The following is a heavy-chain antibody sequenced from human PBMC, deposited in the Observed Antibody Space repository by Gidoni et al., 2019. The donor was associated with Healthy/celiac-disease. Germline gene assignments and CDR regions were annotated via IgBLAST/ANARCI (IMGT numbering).Heavy chain of an antibody. D-gene: IGHD2-21*02. V-gene: IGHV1-18*01. Sequence: QVQLVQSGAEVKKPGASVKVSCKASGYTFTSYGISWVRQAPGQGLEWMGWISAYNGNTNYAQKLQGRVTMTTDTSTSTAYMELRSLRSDDTAVYYCARGVPAPYCGGDCFHAFDIWRQGTMVTVSS. CDR1: GYTFTSYG. CDR2: ISAYNGNT. CDR3: ARGVPAPYCGGDCFHAFDI. J-gene: IGHJ3*02.